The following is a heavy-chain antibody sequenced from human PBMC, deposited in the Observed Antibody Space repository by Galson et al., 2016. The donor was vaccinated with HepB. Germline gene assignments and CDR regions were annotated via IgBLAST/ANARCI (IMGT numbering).Heavy chain of an antibody. Sequence: SVKVSCKASGGTFSNSAISWLRQAPGQGLEWMGWINTNTGKSTYAQGFTGRFVFSLDTSVSTAYLQISGLKAEDTALYYCARDMGYCSTTSCYVTAFDMWGQGTMITVSA. CDR3: ARDMGYCSTTSCYVTAFDM. D-gene: IGHD2-2*01. CDR2: INTNTGKS. CDR1: GGTFSNSA. J-gene: IGHJ3*02. V-gene: IGHV7-4-1*02.